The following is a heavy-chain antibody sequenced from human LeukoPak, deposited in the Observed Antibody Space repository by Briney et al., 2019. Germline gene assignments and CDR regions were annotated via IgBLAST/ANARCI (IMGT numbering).Heavy chain of an antibody. J-gene: IGHJ4*02. CDR1: GFTFSKYG. V-gene: IGHV3-30*03. D-gene: IGHD3-16*02. Sequence: GGSLRLSCAASGFTFSKYGMHWVRQAPGKGLEWVAVISYDGSNKYYADSVKGRFTISRDNARNSLYLQMNSLRAEDTAVYYCARIIGVWGSYRPYYFDYWGQGTLVTVSS. CDR3: ARIIGVWGSYRPYYFDY. CDR2: ISYDGSNK.